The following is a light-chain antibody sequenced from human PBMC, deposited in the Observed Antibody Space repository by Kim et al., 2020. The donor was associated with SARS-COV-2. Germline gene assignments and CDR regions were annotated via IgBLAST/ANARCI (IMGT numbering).Light chain of an antibody. CDR2: GAS. V-gene: IGKV3-15*01. CDR1: QSVSSN. J-gene: IGKJ2*01. Sequence: LPVSPGENATLSCRASQSVSSNLAWYQQKPGQAPRLLIYGASTRATGIPARFSGSGSGTEFTLTISSLQSEDFAVYYCQQYNNWHTFGQGTKLEI. CDR3: QQYNNWHT.